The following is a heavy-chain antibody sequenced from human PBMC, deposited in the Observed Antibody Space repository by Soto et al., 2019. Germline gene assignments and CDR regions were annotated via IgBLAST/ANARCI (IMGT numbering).Heavy chain of an antibody. J-gene: IGHJ3*02. CDR1: GFSLSSSGEG. CDR2: INWDDDK. CDR3: VHKTGAVAGTGGAFDI. V-gene: IGHV2-5*02. Sequence: QITLKESGPTLVKPTQTLTLTCSFSGFSLSSSGEGVGWIRQPPGKALEWLALINWDDDKRYSPSLKSRLTSTKDTSKNQVVLTMTNLDPVDTATYYCVHKTGAVAGTGGAFDIWGQGTMVTISS. D-gene: IGHD6-19*01.